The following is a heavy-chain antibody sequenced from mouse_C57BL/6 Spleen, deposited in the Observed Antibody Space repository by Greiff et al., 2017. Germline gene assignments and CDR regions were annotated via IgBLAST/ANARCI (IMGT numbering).Heavy chain of an antibody. J-gene: IGHJ1*03. CDR1: GIDFSRYW. D-gene: IGHD1-1*01. CDR2: INPDSSTI. V-gene: IGHV4-1*01. Sequence: EVKVIESGGGLVQPGGSLKLSCAASGIDFSRYWMSWVRRAPGKGLEWIGEINPDSSTINYAPSLKDKFIISRDNAKNTLYLQMSKVRSEDTALYYCARAGGGSSPHWYFDVWGTGTTVTVSS. CDR3: ARAGGGSSPHWYFDV.